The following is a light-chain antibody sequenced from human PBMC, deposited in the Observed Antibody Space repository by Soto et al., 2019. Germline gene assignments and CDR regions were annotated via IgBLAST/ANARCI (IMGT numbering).Light chain of an antibody. V-gene: IGKV1-5*03. CDR3: QQYNTPAMS. CDR1: QSVSIW. CDR2: KAS. J-gene: IGKJ5*01. Sequence: DIQMTQSPATLSASEGDRVTISCRASQSVSIWLAWYQQKPGRAPKLLIQKASTLQSGVPSRFSGSQFGTQFTLTISSLQPDDFATYFCQQYNTPAMSFGQGTRLEIK.